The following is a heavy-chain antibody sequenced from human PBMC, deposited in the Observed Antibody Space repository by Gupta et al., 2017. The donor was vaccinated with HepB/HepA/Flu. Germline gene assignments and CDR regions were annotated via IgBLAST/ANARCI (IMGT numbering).Heavy chain of an antibody. Sequence: QLRLQESRPGLLKPSETLSLTCPVSGGSISSSNFWGWIRQSPEKGLEWIGSIHSYVDTHYNPSLKTRVTVSVDKAKNQFYLRLISVTAADTAVYYCARPREHAFDPWGQGIRVTVSS. J-gene: IGHJ5*02. CDR1: GGSISSSNF. CDR2: IHSYVDT. V-gene: IGHV4-39*01. D-gene: IGHD1-26*01. CDR3: ARPREHAFDP.